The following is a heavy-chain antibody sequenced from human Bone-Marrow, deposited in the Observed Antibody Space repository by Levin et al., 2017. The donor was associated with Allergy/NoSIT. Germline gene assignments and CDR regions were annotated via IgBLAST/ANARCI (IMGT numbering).Heavy chain of an antibody. CDR1: GGSIPTGSYS. CDR3: ARGDCGSDCYSFNWFDP. J-gene: IGHJ5*02. CDR2: IYHNGRT. V-gene: IGHV4-30-2*06. D-gene: IGHD2-21*02. Sequence: SETLSLTCSLSGGSIPTGSYSWSWFRQSPGKALQWIGYIYHNGRTFYSPYLRSRVTISLDRSKSQFSLNLRSVTAADTAVYYCARGDCGSDCYSFNWFDPWGPGTLVTVSS.